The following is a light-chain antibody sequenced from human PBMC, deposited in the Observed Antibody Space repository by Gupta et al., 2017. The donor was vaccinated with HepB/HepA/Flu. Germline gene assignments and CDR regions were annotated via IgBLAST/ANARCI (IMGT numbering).Light chain of an antibody. Sequence: SYVLTQPPSVSVAPGETARISCGGNNIGSKSVHWYQQKPGQAPVLVIYYDSDRPSGIPERFSGSNSGNTATLTISRVEAGDEADYYCQVWDSSSDHVVFGGATKLTVL. V-gene: IGLV3-21*04. J-gene: IGLJ2*01. CDR1: NIGSKS. CDR3: QVWDSSSDHVV. CDR2: YDS.